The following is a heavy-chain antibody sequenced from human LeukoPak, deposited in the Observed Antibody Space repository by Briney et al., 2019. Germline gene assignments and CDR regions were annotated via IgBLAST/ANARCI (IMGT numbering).Heavy chain of an antibody. V-gene: IGHV3-23*01. J-gene: IGHJ4*02. CDR3: AKDAQGLVRGGIYFDF. CDR2: ISGSGGST. CDR1: GFTFSSYA. D-gene: IGHD6-19*01. Sequence: GGSLRLSCAASGFTFSSYAMSWVRQAPGKGLEWVSAISGSGGSTYYADSVKGRFTMSRDNSKNTLYLQMNSLRAEDTALYYCAKDAQGLVRGGIYFDFWGQGSLVTVSS.